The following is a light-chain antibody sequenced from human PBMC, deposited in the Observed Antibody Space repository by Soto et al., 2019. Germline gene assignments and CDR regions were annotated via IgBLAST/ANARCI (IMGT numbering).Light chain of an antibody. J-gene: IGKJ3*01. CDR2: DAS. CDR3: QQYGRSPFT. Sequence: EIVLTQSPGTLSLSPGERATLSCRASLSVSSNNLAWYQQRPGQAPRVVIYDASTRATGIPERFSGSGSGTDFTLTISRLEPEDFAVYYCQQYGRSPFTFGPGTKVDIK. V-gene: IGKV3-20*01. CDR1: LSVSSNN.